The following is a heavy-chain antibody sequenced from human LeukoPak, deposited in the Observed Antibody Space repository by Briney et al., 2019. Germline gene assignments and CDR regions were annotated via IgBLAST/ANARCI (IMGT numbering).Heavy chain of an antibody. CDR1: GGSISSYY. J-gene: IGHJ4*02. V-gene: IGHV4-59*08. CDR2: IYYSGST. D-gene: IGHD6-6*01. Sequence: PSETLSLTCTVSGGSISSYYWSWIRQPPGKGLEWIGYIYYSGSTNYNPSLKSRVTISVDTSKNQFSLKLSSVTAADTAVYYCARAPLGQLVRLFDYWGQGTLVTVSS. CDR3: ARAPLGQLVRLFDY.